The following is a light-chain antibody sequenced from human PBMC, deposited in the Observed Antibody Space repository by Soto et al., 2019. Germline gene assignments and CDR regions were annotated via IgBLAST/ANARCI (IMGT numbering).Light chain of an antibody. CDR1: SSDVGGYNY. V-gene: IGLV2-8*01. CDR2: QVS. CDR3: SSYAASNNLYV. Sequence: QSALTQPPSASGSPGQSVTISCTGTSSDVGGYNYVSWYQHHPGKAPRLMIYQVSERPSGVPDRFSGSKSGNTASLTVSGLQAEDEADYYCSSYAASNNLYVFGTGTKLTVL. J-gene: IGLJ1*01.